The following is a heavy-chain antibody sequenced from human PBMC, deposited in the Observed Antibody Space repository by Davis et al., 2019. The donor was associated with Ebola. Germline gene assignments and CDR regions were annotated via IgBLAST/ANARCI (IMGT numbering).Heavy chain of an antibody. CDR2: ISAYNGNT. CDR3: ARDDYGDYLAVYYFDY. D-gene: IGHD4-17*01. V-gene: IGHV1-18*01. Sequence: ASVKVSCKASGYTFTSYGISWVRQAPGQGLEWMGWISAYNGNTNYAQKLQGRVTMTTDTSTSTAYMELRSLRSDDTAVYYCARDDYGDYLAVYYFDYWGQGTLVTVSS. J-gene: IGHJ4*02. CDR1: GYTFTSYG.